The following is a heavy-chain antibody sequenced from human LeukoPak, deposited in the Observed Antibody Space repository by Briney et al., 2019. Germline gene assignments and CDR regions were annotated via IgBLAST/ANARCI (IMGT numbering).Heavy chain of an antibody. CDR1: GGSISTSSYS. D-gene: IGHD1-26*01. CDR2: IYYTGST. V-gene: IGHV4-39*07. Sequence: SETLSLTCTVSGGSISTSSYSWGWIRQPPGKGLEWIGTIYYTGSTNYNPSLKSLVTISVDTSKNPFSLKLNSVTAADTAVYYCARVPVNIWENWFDPWGQGTLVTVSS. J-gene: IGHJ5*02. CDR3: ARVPVNIWENWFDP.